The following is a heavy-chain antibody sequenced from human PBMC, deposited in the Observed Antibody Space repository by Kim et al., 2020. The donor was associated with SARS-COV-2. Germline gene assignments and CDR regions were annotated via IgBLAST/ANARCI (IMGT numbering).Heavy chain of an antibody. CDR1: GGTFSSYA. V-gene: IGHV1-69*13. D-gene: IGHD6-13*01. Sequence: ASVKVSCKASGGTFSSYAISWVRQAPGQGLEWMGGIIPIFGTANYAQKFQGRVTITADESTSTAYMELSSLRSEDTAVYYCPRVNSIAAAGTYYYYYGMDVWGQGTTVTVSS. CDR3: PRVNSIAAAGTYYYYYGMDV. CDR2: IIPIFGTA. J-gene: IGHJ6*02.